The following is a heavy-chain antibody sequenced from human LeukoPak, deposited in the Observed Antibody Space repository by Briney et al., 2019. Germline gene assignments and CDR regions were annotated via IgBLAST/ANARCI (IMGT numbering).Heavy chain of an antibody. CDR3: AKGYKAYYFHDSGPPYI. J-gene: IGHJ3*02. V-gene: IGHV3-23*01. Sequence: GGSLRLSCTASGFTFGTAALSWVRQAPGKGLEWVSGIREGGGNTDYADSVKGRFTFSRDISKNTLILQMNSLRVEDTAVYYCAKGYKAYYFHDSGPPYIWGQGTMVTVSS. CDR2: IREGGGNT. D-gene: IGHD3-22*01. CDR1: GFTFGTAA.